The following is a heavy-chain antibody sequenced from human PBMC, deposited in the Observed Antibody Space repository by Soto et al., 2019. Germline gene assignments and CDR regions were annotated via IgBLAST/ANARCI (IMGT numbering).Heavy chain of an antibody. CDR1: GFTFSSYG. J-gene: IGHJ4*02. CDR3: AKGDEMAYYFDY. V-gene: IGHV3-30*18. D-gene: IGHD2-21*02. CDR2: ISYDGSNK. Sequence: QVQLVESGGGVVQPGRSLRLSCAASGFTFSSYGMHWVRQAPGKGLEWVAVISYDGSNKYYADSVQGRFTISRDNSTNTLYLQLNSLIAEDKAVYYCAKGDEMAYYFDYWVQGTLVTACS.